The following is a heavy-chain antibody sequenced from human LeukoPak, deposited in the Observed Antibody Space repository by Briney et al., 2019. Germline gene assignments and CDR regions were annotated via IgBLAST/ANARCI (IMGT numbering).Heavy chain of an antibody. D-gene: IGHD3-10*01. V-gene: IGHV4-59*08. CDR1: GGSISNYY. Sequence: SETLSLTCTGSGGSISNYYWTWIRQPPGKGLEWIGCIFYTGITDYNPSLKSRVTISVDTSKNQFSLKVSSVTAADTAVYYCARQAWFGETLYGMDVWGQGTTVIVSS. CDR3: ARQAWFGETLYGMDV. J-gene: IGHJ6*02. CDR2: IFYTGIT.